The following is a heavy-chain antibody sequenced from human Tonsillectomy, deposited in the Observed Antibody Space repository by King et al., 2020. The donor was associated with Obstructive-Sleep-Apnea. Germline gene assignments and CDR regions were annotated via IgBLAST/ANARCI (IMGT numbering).Heavy chain of an antibody. CDR2: ISSSSSSK. CDR1: GFTFNSYS. CDR3: ARSNYARDYYYYVMDV. Sequence: VQLVESGGGLVQPGGSLRLSCAASGFTFNSYSMNWVRQAPGKGLEWVSYISSSSSSKYYADSVKGRFTISRDNAKNSLYLQINTLRAEDTAVYYCARSNYARDYYYYVMDVWGQGTTVTVSS. V-gene: IGHV3-48*01. J-gene: IGHJ6*02. D-gene: IGHD1-7*01.